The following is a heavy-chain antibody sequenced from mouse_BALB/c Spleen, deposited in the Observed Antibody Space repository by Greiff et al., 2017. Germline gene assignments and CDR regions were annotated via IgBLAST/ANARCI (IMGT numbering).Heavy chain of an antibody. CDR2: ISYSGST. V-gene: IGHV3-8*02. CDR3: ARYEEVRPRGLYYYAMDY. Sequence: EVQVVESGPSLVKPSQTLSLTCSVTGDSITSGYWNWIRKFPGNKLEYMGYISYSGSTYYNPSLKSRISITRDTSKNQYYLQLNSVTTEDTATYYCARYEEVRPRGLYYYAMDYWGQGTSVTVSS. D-gene: IGHD2-14*01. CDR1: GDSITSGY. J-gene: IGHJ4*01.